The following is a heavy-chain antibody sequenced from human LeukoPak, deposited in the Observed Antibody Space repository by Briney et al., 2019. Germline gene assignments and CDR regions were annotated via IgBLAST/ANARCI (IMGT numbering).Heavy chain of an antibody. J-gene: IGHJ4*02. Sequence: GGSLRLSCAASVFSFSSYEMNWVRQAPGKGLEWVSYISSSGSTRYYADPVKGRFTMSRDNAKNSLYLQMNSLRAEDTAVYYCARVEGSGWSKLCDYWGQGTLVTVSS. CDR2: ISSSGSTR. V-gene: IGHV3-48*03. CDR1: VFSFSSYE. CDR3: ARVEGSGWSKLCDY. D-gene: IGHD6-19*01.